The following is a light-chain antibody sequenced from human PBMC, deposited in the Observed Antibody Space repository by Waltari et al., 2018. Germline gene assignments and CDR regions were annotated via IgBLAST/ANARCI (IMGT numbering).Light chain of an antibody. J-gene: IGKJ1*01. CDR3: QHYVSLPVT. V-gene: IGKV3-20*01. CDR2: GSS. CDR1: PSVKGT. Sequence: SCRASPSVKGTLAWYQQKPGQPPRLLIYGSSTRATGIPDRFSGSGFGTDFTLTISRLEPEDFAVYYCQHYVSLPVTFGQGTKVEIK.